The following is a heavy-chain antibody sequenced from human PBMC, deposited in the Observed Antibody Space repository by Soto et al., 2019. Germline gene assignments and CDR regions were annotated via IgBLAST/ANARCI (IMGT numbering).Heavy chain of an antibody. Sequence: GASVKVSCKASGYTFTSYYMHWVRQAPGQGLEWMGAIIPLFGTADYAQKFQGRVTITADESTSTAYMELSSLRSEDTAVYYCARPKGSYSSGYYYFDYWGQGTLVTVSS. V-gene: IGHV1-69*13. CDR3: ARPKGSYSSGYYYFDY. CDR1: GYTFTSYY. D-gene: IGHD6-19*01. J-gene: IGHJ4*02. CDR2: IIPLFGTA.